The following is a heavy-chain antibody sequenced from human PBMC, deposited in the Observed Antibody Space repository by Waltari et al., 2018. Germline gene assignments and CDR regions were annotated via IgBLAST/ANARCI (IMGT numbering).Heavy chain of an antibody. CDR2: IRYDGSNK. V-gene: IGHV3-30*02. Sequence: QAQLVESGGGGVQSGGALRLSCAASGFTFSTYGLPWVRQAPGKGLEWVAFIRYDGSNKYYGDSVKGRFTISRDNSKNTLYLQMNSLRAEDTAVYYCAKALYSSGWYEGVDYWGQGTLVTVSS. D-gene: IGHD6-19*01. CDR3: AKALYSSGWYEGVDY. J-gene: IGHJ4*02. CDR1: GFTFSTYG.